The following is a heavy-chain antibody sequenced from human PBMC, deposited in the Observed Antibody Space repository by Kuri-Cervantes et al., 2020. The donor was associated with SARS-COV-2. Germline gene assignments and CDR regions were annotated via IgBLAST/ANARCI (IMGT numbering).Heavy chain of an antibody. J-gene: IGHJ2*01. D-gene: IGHD4-23*01. CDR1: GGTFSSYA. Sequence: SVKVSCKASGGTFSSYAISWVRQAPGQGLEWMGGIIPIFGTANYAQKFQGRVTITADKSTSTAYMGLSSLRSEDTAVYYCARPNYGGNSNGFSNWYFDLWGRGTLVTVSS. CDR3: ARPNYGGNSNGFSNWYFDL. V-gene: IGHV1-69*06. CDR2: IIPIFGTA.